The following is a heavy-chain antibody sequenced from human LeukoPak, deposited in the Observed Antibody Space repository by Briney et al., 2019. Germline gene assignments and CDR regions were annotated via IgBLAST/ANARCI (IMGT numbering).Heavy chain of an antibody. D-gene: IGHD6-13*01. CDR2: IHYSGST. CDR3: ARRSAAAGSHHNGMDV. J-gene: IGHJ6*02. CDR1: GGSISSHY. Sequence: PSETLSLTCTVSGGSISSHYWSWIRQPPGKGLEWIGYIHYSGSTNSNPSLKSRVTMSIDTSKNQFSLKLSSVTAADTGVYYCARRSAAAGSHHNGMDVWGQGTTVTVSS. V-gene: IGHV4-59*08.